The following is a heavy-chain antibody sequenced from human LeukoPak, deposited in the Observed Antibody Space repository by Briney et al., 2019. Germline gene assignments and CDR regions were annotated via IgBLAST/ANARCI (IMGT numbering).Heavy chain of an antibody. CDR3: ASLYSYGYTRFDY. Sequence: SETLSLTCAVSGGSINNYYWSWIRQPPGKGLEWIGYIYDSGSTNYNPSLQSRVTTSLDTSKNQVSLELSSVTAADTAVYYCASLYSYGYTRFDYWGQGTLVTVSS. J-gene: IGHJ4*02. D-gene: IGHD5-18*01. V-gene: IGHV4-59*01. CDR2: IYDSGST. CDR1: GGSINNYY.